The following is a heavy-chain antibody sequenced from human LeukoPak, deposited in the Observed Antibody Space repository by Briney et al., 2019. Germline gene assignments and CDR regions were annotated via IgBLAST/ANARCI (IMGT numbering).Heavy chain of an antibody. CDR1: GDSISNGVKY. CDR2: IYHSGRS. J-gene: IGHJ5*02. V-gene: IGHV4-31*03. CDR3: ARGIAAAGINWFDP. D-gene: IGHD6-13*01. Sequence: SETLSLTCTVSGDSISNGVKYWSWIRQHPGRGLEWIGYIYHSGRSYYNPSLKSRITMSVDTSKNQFSLNLSSVTAADTAVYYCARGIAAAGINWFDPWGQGTLVTVSS.